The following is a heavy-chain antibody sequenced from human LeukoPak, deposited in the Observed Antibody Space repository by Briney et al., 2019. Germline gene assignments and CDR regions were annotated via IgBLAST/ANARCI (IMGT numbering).Heavy chain of an antibody. CDR3: ARDHRWGFDY. CDR1: GFTFSTYS. V-gene: IGHV3-48*01. J-gene: IGHJ4*02. CDR2: IRSSSSTI. Sequence: GGSLRLSCAVSGFTFSTYSMNWVRQAPGKGLEWVSYIRSSSSTIWYADSVKGRFTISSDNAKSSLYLEMNSLRAEDTAVYFCARDHRWGFDYWGQGTLVTVSS. D-gene: IGHD7-27*01.